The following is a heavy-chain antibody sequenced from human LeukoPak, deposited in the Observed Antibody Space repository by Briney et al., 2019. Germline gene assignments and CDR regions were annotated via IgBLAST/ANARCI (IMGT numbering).Heavy chain of an antibody. CDR3: AKRLYLEELPGSFFDH. J-gene: IGHJ4*02. V-gene: IGHV3-7*01. Sequence: QSGGSLRLSCAASGFTLSASWMTWVRQAPGKGLEWVTNINREGTLIDYLDSVKGRFTISRDSANNALYLQMNSLRAEDTAVYYCAKRLYLEELPGSFFDHWGQGTLVTVSS. CDR1: GFTLSASW. D-gene: IGHD1/OR15-1a*01. CDR2: INREGTLI.